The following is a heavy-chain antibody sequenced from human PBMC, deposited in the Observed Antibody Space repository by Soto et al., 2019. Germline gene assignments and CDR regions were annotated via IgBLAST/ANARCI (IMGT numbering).Heavy chain of an antibody. J-gene: IGHJ5*02. CDR2: ISYDGSNK. CDR1: GFTFSSYA. CDR3: ARDLKLNWFDP. V-gene: IGHV3-30-3*01. Sequence: PGGSLRLSCAASGFTFSSYAMHWVRQPPGKGLEWVAVISYDGSNKYYADSVKGRFTISRDNSKNTLYPQMNSLRAEDTAVYYCARDLKLNWFDPWGQGTLVTVSS.